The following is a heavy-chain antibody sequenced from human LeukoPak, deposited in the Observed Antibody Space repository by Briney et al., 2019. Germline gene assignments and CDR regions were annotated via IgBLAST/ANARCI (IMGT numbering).Heavy chain of an antibody. CDR3: ARHSLPGTTPFDY. CDR1: GYTLTELS. J-gene: IGHJ4*02. Sequence: GASVKVSCKVSGYTLTELSMHWVRQAPEQGLEWMGVINPSGGSTSYAQRFQGRVTMTRDTSTSTFYMELSSLRSEDTAMYYCARHSLPGTTPFDYWGQGTLVTVSS. D-gene: IGHD1-1*01. CDR2: INPSGGST. V-gene: IGHV1-46*01.